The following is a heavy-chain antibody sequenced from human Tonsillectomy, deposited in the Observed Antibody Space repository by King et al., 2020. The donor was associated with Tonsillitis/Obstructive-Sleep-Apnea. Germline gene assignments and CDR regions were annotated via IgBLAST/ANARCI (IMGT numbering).Heavy chain of an antibody. D-gene: IGHD2-2*01. CDR3: ARGSLNVAAATFSYWFDP. CDR2: INHSGST. V-gene: IGHV4-34*01. Sequence: VQLQQWGAGLLKPSETLSLTCAVYGGSFSGYYWSWIRQPPGKGLEWIGEINHSGSTNYNPSLKSRVPISVDTSKNQFSLKLSSVTAADTAVYYCARGSLNVAAATFSYWFDPWGQGTLVTVSS. J-gene: IGHJ5*02. CDR1: GGSFSGYY.